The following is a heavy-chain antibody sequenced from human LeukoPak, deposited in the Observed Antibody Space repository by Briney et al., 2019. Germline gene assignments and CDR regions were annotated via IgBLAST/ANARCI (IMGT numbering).Heavy chain of an antibody. Sequence: GSSVNVSRKASGGTFSSYAISWVRQAPGQGLEWMGGIIPIFGTANYAQKFQGRVTITADESTSTAYMELSSLRSEDTAVYYCASSHSSGWYLSGEGNDYWGQGTLVTASS. D-gene: IGHD6-19*01. V-gene: IGHV1-69*01. CDR2: IIPIFGTA. J-gene: IGHJ4*02. CDR1: GGTFSSYA. CDR3: ASSHSSGWYLSGEGNDY.